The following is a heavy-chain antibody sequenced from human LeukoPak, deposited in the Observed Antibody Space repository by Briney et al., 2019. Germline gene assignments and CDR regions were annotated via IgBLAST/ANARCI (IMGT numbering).Heavy chain of an antibody. CDR2: INHSGST. CDR1: GGSFSGYY. CDR3: ARMPRIAAAGIRLYYFDY. J-gene: IGHJ4*02. Sequence: SETLSLTCAVYGGSFSGYYWSWIRQPPGKGLEWIGEINHSGSTNYKPSLKSRVTISVDTSKNQFSLKLSSVTAADTAVYYCARMPRIAAAGIRLYYFDYWGQGTLVTVSS. V-gene: IGHV4-34*01. D-gene: IGHD6-13*01.